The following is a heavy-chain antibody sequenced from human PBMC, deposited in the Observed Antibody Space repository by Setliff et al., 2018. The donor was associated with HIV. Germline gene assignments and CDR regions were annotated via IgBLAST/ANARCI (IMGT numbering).Heavy chain of an antibody. J-gene: IGHJ4*02. CDR3: ARGEPTILVVPAAFFDY. Sequence: PGGSLRLSCAASGFTFSGYWMHWVRQAPGKGLVWVSRINSDGSSTTYADSVKGRFTISRDNAKNTLYLQMNTLRAEDTAVYYCARGEPTILVVPAAFFDYWGQGTLVTVSS. V-gene: IGHV3-74*01. D-gene: IGHD2-2*01. CDR2: INSDGSST. CDR1: GFTFSGYW.